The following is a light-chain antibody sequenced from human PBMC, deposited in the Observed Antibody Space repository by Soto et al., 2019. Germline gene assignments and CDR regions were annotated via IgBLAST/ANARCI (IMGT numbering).Light chain of an antibody. CDR1: QNVDTK. V-gene: IGKV3D-15*01. J-gene: IGKJ4*01. CDR2: ASS. Sequence: IVMTQSPATLSVSPGEGVTLFCRASQNVDTKLAWYQMKPGQAPQLLIYASSTRATGIPCTFSGSGSGTEFTLTISSVQSEDSAVYYCQQYYHWGLSFGGGTKVEI. CDR3: QQYYHWGLS.